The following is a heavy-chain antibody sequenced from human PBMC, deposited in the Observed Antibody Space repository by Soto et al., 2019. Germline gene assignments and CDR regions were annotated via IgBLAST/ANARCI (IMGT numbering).Heavy chain of an antibody. V-gene: IGHV4-31*03. CDR1: GGSISSDCYY. J-gene: IGHJ4*02. D-gene: IGHD3-22*01. CDR2: IYYIGST. CDR3: ARSIDYHSSGSSDY. Sequence: SETLSLTCTVSGGSISSDCYYWSRIRQHPGKGLEWIGYIYYIGSTFYNPSLNSRVTISRTTSKNQFSLKLSSVTAADTAVYYCARSIDYHSSGSSDYWGQGTLVAVSS.